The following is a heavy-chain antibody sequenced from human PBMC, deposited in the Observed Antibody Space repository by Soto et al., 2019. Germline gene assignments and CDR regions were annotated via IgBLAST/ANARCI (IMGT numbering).Heavy chain of an antibody. CDR2: INADNGNT. Sequence: QVQLVQSGAEVKKPGASVKVSCKASGYTFTTYATHWVRQAPGQRLEWMGWINADNGNTKYSQKCQGTVTITRDTSASTAYMELSSLRSEDTAVYYCARATSWYIFDYWGQGTLVTVSS. CDR3: ARATSWYIFDY. J-gene: IGHJ4*02. D-gene: IGHD6-13*01. CDR1: GYTFTTYA. V-gene: IGHV1-3*01.